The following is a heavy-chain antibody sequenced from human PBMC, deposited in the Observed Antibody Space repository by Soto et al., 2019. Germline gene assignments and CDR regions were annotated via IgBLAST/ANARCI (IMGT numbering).Heavy chain of an antibody. CDR3: AREDSIIIPAVSDF. V-gene: IGHV3-21*01. J-gene: IGHJ4*02. CDR1: GFYFNNYG. Sequence: GGPLRLSCAVSGFYFNNYGINWVRQAPGKGLEWVSSVSKSDYTYYSDSVKGRFTISRDNAKNSVSLQMNSLRAEDTAVYYCAREDSIIIPAVSDFWGQGTLVTVSS. CDR2: VSKSDYT. D-gene: IGHD2-2*01.